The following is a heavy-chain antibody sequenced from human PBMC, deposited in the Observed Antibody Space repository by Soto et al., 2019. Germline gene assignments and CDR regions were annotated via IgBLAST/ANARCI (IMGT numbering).Heavy chain of an antibody. D-gene: IGHD3-3*01. CDR1: GFTFSSHW. CDR2: IKQDGSEK. J-gene: IGHJ4*02. Sequence: GGSLRLFSAASGFTFSSHWMSWLPQSPGKGPAWVANIKQDGSEKYYVDSVKGRFTISRDNAKNSLYLQMNSLRAEDTAVYYCATSPNLRFLEWLYFDYWGQGTLVTVSS. V-gene: IGHV3-7*05. CDR3: ATSPNLRFLEWLYFDY.